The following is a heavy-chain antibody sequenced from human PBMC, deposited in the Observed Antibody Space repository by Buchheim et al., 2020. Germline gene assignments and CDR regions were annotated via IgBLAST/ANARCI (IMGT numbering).Heavy chain of an antibody. J-gene: IGHJ5*02. V-gene: IGHV4-34*01. Sequence: QVQLQQWGAGLLKPSETLSLTCAVYGGSFSGYYWSWIRQPPGKGLEWIGEINHSGSTNYNPSLKSRVTISVDTSKNQFSLKLSSVTAADTAVYYCARGGTYYDILTGKNPENWFDPWGQGTL. CDR1: GGSFSGYY. D-gene: IGHD3-9*01. CDR2: INHSGST. CDR3: ARGGTYYDILTGKNPENWFDP.